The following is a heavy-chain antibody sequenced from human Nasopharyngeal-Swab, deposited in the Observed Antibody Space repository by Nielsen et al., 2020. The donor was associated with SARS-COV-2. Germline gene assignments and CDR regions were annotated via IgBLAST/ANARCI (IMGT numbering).Heavy chain of an antibody. CDR3: AKEAPPRPYYYGSGRYYGMDV. Sequence: SETLSLTCAVYGGSFSGYYWSWIRQPPGKGLEWIGEINHSGSTNYNPSLKSRVTISVDTSKKQFSLKLSSVTAADTAVYYCAKEAPPRPYYYGSGRYYGMDVWGQGTTVTVSS. CDR2: INHSGST. V-gene: IGHV4-34*01. CDR1: GGSFSGYY. D-gene: IGHD3-10*01. J-gene: IGHJ6*02.